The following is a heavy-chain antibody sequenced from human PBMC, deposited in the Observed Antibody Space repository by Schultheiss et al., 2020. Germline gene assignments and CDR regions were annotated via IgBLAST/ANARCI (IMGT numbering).Heavy chain of an antibody. Sequence: SQTLSLTCTVSGGSISSSSYYWGWIRQPPGKGLEWIGSIYYSGSTYYNPSLKSRVTISVDTSKNQFSLKLSSVTAADTAVYYCARISSSSWYSLHYYYYYMDVWGKGTTVTVSS. V-gene: IGHV4-39*01. D-gene: IGHD6-13*01. CDR3: ARISSSSWYSLHYYYYYMDV. J-gene: IGHJ6*03. CDR1: GGSISSSSYY. CDR2: IYYSGST.